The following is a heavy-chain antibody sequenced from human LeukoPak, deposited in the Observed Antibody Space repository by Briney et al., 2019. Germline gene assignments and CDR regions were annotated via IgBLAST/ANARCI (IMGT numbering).Heavy chain of an antibody. CDR1: GYTFTSYD. V-gene: IGHV7-4-1*02. Sequence: VASVKVSCKASGYTFTSYDINWVRQATGQGLEWMGWINTNTGNPTYAQGFTGRFVFSLDTSVSTAYLQISSLKAEDTAVYYCARVVRAVAGTNAFDIWGQGTMVTVSS. J-gene: IGHJ3*02. D-gene: IGHD6-19*01. CDR2: INTNTGNP. CDR3: ARVVRAVAGTNAFDI.